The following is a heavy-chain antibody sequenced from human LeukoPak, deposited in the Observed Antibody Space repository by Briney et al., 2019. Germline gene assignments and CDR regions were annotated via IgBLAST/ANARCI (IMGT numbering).Heavy chain of an antibody. CDR2: ISGSGGNT. D-gene: IGHD2-2*01. J-gene: IGHJ4*02. V-gene: IGHV3-23*01. CDR1: GFTFSSYA. CDR3: AKGLVALDY. Sequence: GGSLRLSCAASGFTFSSYAMSWVRQAPGKGLEWVSSISGSGGNTFYADSGEGRFTTARDNSKNTMYLQINSQRAKQTAVTDCAKGLVALDYWGQGTLVTVSS.